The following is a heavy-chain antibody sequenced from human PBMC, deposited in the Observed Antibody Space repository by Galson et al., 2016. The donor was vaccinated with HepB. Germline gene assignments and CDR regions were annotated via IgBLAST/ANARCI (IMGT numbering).Heavy chain of an antibody. CDR1: GGTFNTHA. CDR2: IIPVFGTA. J-gene: IGHJ4*02. V-gene: IGHV1-69*13. D-gene: IGHD3-22*01. Sequence: SVKVSCKASGGTFNTHAISWVRQAPGQGLEWMGGIIPVFGTADYAQKFQGRVTITADESTSTAHMELSSLRSEGTAVYYCARHPYYYDSSGSLYYFDHWGQGTLVTVAS. CDR3: ARHPYYYDSSGSLYYFDH.